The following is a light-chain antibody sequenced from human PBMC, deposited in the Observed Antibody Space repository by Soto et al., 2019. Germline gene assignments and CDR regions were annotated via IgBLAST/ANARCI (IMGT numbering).Light chain of an antibody. J-gene: IGKJ1*01. CDR1: QSVSGSY. V-gene: IGKV3-20*01. CDR3: QQYGSSPRT. CDR2: GAS. Sequence: IVLTQSPGTLSLSPGDRATLSCRASQSVSGSYLAWYQQKPGLAPRLLIYGASIRATGIPDRFSGSGSGTDFPLTISRLEPEDFEVYYCQQYGSSPRTFGQGTKVEIK.